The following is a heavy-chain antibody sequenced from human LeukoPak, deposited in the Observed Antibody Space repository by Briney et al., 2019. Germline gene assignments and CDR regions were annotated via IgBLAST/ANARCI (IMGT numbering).Heavy chain of an antibody. V-gene: IGHV3-48*04. CDR1: RFIFSSYS. D-gene: IGHD3-10*02. CDR3: ARDAGEPYYYVVDAFDM. Sequence: GGSLRLSCAASRFIFSSYSMNWVRQAPGKGLEWLSYISSSSQTIYYADSVKGRFTISRDNAKNSLYLQMNSLRADDTAVYYCARDAGEPYYYVVDAFDMWGQGTMVTVSS. CDR2: ISSSSQTI. J-gene: IGHJ3*02.